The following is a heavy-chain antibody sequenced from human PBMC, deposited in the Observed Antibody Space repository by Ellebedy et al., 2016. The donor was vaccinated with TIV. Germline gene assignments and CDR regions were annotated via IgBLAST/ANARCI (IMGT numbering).Heavy chain of an antibody. CDR3: ARHIGPLEYYYYYYGMDV. CDR1: GGSISSGGYY. V-gene: IGHV4-31*11. J-gene: IGHJ6*02. CDR2: IYYSGST. D-gene: IGHD3-3*01. Sequence: MPSETLSLTCAVSGGSISSGGYYWSWIRQHPGKGLEWIGYIYYSGSTYYNPSLKSRVTISVDTSKNQFSLKLSSVTAADTAVYYCARHIGPLEYYYYYYGMDVWGQGTTVTVSS.